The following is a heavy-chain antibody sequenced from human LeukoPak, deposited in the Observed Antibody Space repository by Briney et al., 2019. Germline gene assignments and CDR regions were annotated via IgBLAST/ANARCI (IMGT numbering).Heavy chain of an antibody. CDR1: GYTFTSYD. V-gene: IGHV1-8*01. CDR2: MNPNSGNT. Sequence: ASVKVSCKASGYTFTSYDINWVRQATGQGLEWMGWMNPNSGNTGYAQKFQGRVTMTRNTSISTAYMELSSLRPEDTAVYYCARGALRLGMYSYWGQGTLVTVSS. J-gene: IGHJ4*02. D-gene: IGHD7-27*01. CDR3: ARGALRLGMYSY.